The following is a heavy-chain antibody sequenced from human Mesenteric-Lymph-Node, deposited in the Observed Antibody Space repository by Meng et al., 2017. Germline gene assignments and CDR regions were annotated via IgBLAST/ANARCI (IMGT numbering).Heavy chain of an antibody. CDR3: ARVGDSSSWYIWYFDL. J-gene: IGHJ2*01. CDR2: INPNSGGT. V-gene: IGHV1-2*02. Sequence: VQLVPSGAEVKKPGASVKVSCKASGYTFTGYYMHWVRQAPGQGLEWMGWINPNSGGTNYAQKFQGRVTMTRDTSISTAYMELSRLRSDDTAVYYCARVGDSSSWYIWYFDLWGRGTLVTVSS. CDR1: GYTFTGYY. D-gene: IGHD6-13*01.